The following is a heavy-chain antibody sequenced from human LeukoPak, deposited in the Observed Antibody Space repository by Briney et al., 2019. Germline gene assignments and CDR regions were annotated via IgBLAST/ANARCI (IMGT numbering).Heavy chain of an antibody. CDR2: ISAYNGNT. V-gene: IGHV1-18*01. J-gene: IGHJ4*02. D-gene: IGHD3-3*01. Sequence: SVHVSCLSCRCTFTRYRFSWLGQAAGQGLEWMGWISAYNGNTNYAQKLQGRVTITTDTSTSTAYMELRSLRSDDTAVYYCARDQSGLSRWGEGTLVTVSS. CDR1: RCTFTRYR. CDR3: ARDQSGLSR.